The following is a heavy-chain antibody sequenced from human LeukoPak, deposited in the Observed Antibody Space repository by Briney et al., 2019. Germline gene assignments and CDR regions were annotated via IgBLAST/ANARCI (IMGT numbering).Heavy chain of an antibody. CDR2: NYYSGST. CDR3: ARHGGDWVFDY. CDR1: GGSISTYY. V-gene: IGHV4-59*08. D-gene: IGHD2-21*02. Sequence: SETLSLTCAVSGGSISTYYWSWIRQPPGKGLEWIGYNYYSGSTKSNPSLKSRVTISVDTSKNQFSLKLSSVTAADTAVYYCARHGGDWVFDYWGQGTLVTVSS. J-gene: IGHJ4*02.